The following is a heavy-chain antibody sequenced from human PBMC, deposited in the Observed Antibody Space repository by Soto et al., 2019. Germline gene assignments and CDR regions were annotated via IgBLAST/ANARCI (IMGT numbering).Heavy chain of an antibody. CDR2: FDPEDGET. J-gene: IGHJ4*02. D-gene: IGHD2-15*01. V-gene: IGHV1-24*01. CDR3: ATLSGCSGGSCFNYFDY. Sequence: VASVKVSCKASGGTFSSYTISWVRQAPGKGLEWMGGFDPEDGETIYAQKFQGRVTMTEDTSTDTAYMELSSLRSEDTAVYYCATLSGCSGGSCFNYFDYWGQGTLVTVS. CDR1: GGTFSSYT.